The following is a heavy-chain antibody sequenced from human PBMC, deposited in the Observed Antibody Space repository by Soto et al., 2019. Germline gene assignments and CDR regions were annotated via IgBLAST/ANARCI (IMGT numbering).Heavy chain of an antibody. CDR2: IYSGGGT. V-gene: IGHV3-53*01. J-gene: IGHJ5*01. CDR1: VFTVSSNF. CDR3: VGRWFDF. Sequence: PWGSLILSCASSVFTVSSNFMNWVRQAPGKGLEWVSVIYSGGGTYYSDSVKGRFTVSRDNSKNTLFLHMDSLRVEDTAVYYCVGRWFDFWGQGTLVTVSS. D-gene: IGHD1-1*01.